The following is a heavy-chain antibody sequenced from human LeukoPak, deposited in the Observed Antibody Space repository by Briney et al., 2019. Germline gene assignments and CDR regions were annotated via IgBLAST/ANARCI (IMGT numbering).Heavy chain of an antibody. V-gene: IGHV3-23*01. J-gene: IGHJ4*02. Sequence: GGSLRLSCVASGFTFSSYSMSWVRQAPGKGLEWVSAISGSGGSTYYADSVKGRFTISRDNSKNTLYLQMNSLRAEDTAVYYCAKDLLDGNDYWGQGTLVAVSS. CDR3: AKDLLDGNDY. CDR1: GFTFSSYS. CDR2: ISGSGGST. D-gene: IGHD1-1*01.